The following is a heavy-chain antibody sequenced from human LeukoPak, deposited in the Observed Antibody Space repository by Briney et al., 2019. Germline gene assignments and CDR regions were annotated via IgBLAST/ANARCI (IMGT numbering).Heavy chain of an antibody. V-gene: IGHV4-39*07. D-gene: IGHD5-12*01. CDR3: ARLLVAQDKPTNYFDY. J-gene: IGHJ4*02. CDR2: IHYSGNT. CDR1: GGSISSSSYY. Sequence: PSETLSLTCTVSGGSISSSSYYWVWVRQPPGRGLEWIGSIHYSGNTYYNPSLKSRVTISVDSSKNQFSLRLSSLTAADTAVYYCARLLVAQDKPTNYFDYWSQGTLVTVSS.